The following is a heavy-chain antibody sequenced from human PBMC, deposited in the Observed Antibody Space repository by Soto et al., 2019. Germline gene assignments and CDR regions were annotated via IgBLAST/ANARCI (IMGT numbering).Heavy chain of an antibody. CDR1: GFTFSSYA. CDR3: ARDLQRGQWLQTFDY. V-gene: IGHV3-30-3*01. J-gene: IGHJ4*02. D-gene: IGHD6-19*01. CDR2: ISYDGSNK. Sequence: QVQLVESGGGVVQPGRSLRLSCAASGFTFSSYAMHWVRQAPGKGLEWVAVISYDGSNKYYADSVKGRFTISRDNSKNTLYLQMNSLRAEDTAVYYCARDLQRGQWLQTFDYWGQGTLVTVSS.